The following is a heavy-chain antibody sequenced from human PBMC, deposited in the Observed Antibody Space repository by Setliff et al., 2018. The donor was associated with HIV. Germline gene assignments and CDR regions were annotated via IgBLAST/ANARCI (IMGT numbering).Heavy chain of an antibody. J-gene: IGHJ5*02. V-gene: IGHV3-48*03. CDR2: ISTSGSSI. CDR1: GFTFSIFE. Sequence: GGSLRLSCAASGFTFSIFEMNWVRQAPGEGLEWASHISTSGSSIYYADSVRGRFTISRDNAKNSLYLQMNSLRAEDTAVYYCAREGSTSWYEGGKWFDPCGQGTLVTISS. CDR3: AREGSTSWYEGGKWFDP. D-gene: IGHD6-13*01.